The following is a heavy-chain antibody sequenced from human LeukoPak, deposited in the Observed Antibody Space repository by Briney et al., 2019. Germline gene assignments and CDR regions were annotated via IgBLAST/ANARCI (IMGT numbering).Heavy chain of an antibody. J-gene: IGHJ4*02. CDR2: FDPEDGET. Sequence: ASVKVSCKVSGYTLTELSMHWVRQAPGKGLEWMGGFDPEDGETIYAQKFQGRVTTTEDTSTDTAYMELSSLRSEDTAVYYCATPEVGAPWDFDYWGQGTLVTVSS. CDR3: ATPEVGAPWDFDY. V-gene: IGHV1-24*01. D-gene: IGHD1-26*01. CDR1: GYTLTELS.